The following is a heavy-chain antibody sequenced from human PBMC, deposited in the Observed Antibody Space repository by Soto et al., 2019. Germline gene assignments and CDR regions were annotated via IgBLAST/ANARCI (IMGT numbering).Heavy chain of an antibody. Sequence: EVQLVESGGGLVKPGGSLRLSCAASGFTFSSYSMNWVRQAPGKGLEWVSSLSSSSSYIYYADSVKGRFPISRENAKNSLYLQMNSLRAEDTAVYYCARVQYCRGGSCYGGFDYWGQGTLVTVSS. V-gene: IGHV3-21*01. CDR2: LSSSSSYI. CDR3: ARVQYCRGGSCYGGFDY. J-gene: IGHJ4*02. CDR1: GFTFSSYS. D-gene: IGHD2-15*01.